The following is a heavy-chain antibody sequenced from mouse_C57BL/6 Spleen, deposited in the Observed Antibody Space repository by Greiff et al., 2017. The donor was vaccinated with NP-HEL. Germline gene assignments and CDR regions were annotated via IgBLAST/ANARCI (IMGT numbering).Heavy chain of an antibody. CDR2: ISSGSSTI. J-gene: IGHJ3*01. D-gene: IGHD2-4*01. CDR3: ARPGDYDDGVALAY. CDR1: GFTFSDYG. Sequence: EVMLVESGGGLVKPGGSLKLSCAASGFTFSDYGMHWVRQAPEKGLEWVAYISSGSSTIYYADTVKGRFTISRDNAKNTLFLQMTSLRSEDTAMYYCARPGDYDDGVALAYWGQGTLVTVSA. V-gene: IGHV5-17*01.